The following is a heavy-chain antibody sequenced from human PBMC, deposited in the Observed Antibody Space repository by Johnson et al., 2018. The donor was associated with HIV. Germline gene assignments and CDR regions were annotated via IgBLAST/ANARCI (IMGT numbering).Heavy chain of an antibody. Sequence: VQLVESGGGLVQPGGSLRLSCAASGFTFDDYGMSWVRQAPGKGLEWVSGIDWNGGRQGYVDSVKGRFTISRDNAKNSLYMEMNSLRAEDTALYYCARQHNYDSSGQGGGLDIWGQGTMVTVSS. J-gene: IGHJ3*02. V-gene: IGHV3-20*04. CDR1: GFTFDDYG. CDR2: IDWNGGRQ. CDR3: ARQHNYDSSGQGGGLDI. D-gene: IGHD3-22*01.